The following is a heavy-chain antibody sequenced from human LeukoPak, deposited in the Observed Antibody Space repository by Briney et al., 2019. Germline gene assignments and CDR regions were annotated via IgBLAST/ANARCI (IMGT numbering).Heavy chain of an antibody. CDR1: GFTFSSFW. V-gene: IGHV3-23*01. CDR3: AKDLSYYYDSSGYLLGLPFDY. J-gene: IGHJ4*02. CDR2: ISGSGGST. Sequence: GGSLRLSCAVSGFTFSSFWMHWARQAPGEGLVWVSAISGSGGSTYYADSVKGRFTISRDNSKNTLYLQMNSLRAEDTAVYYCAKDLSYYYDSSGYLLGLPFDYWGQGTLVTVSS. D-gene: IGHD3-22*01.